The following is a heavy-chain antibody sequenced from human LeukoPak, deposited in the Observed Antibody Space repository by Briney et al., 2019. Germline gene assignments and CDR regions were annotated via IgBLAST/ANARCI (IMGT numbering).Heavy chain of an antibody. D-gene: IGHD5-18*01. J-gene: IGHJ4*02. V-gene: IGHV3-48*03. CDR1: GFTFSSYE. CDR2: ISSSGSTI. CDR3: AREVGRYSCGYERILDYFDY. Sequence: GGSLRLSCAASGFTFSSYEMNWVRQAPGKGLEWVSYISSSGSTIYYADSVKGRFTISRDNAKNSLYLQMNSLRAEDTAVYYCAREVGRYSCGYERILDYFDYWGQGTLVTVSS.